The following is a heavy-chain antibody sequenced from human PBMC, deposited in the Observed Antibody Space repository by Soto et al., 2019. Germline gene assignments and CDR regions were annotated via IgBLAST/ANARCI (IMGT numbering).Heavy chain of an antibody. CDR2: ISYDGSSQ. Sequence: QVQLVESGGGVVQPGRSLRLSCAASGFTFRSNAMHWVRQAPGKGLEWVAVISYDGSSQYYADSVKGRFTISRDNSKNTLYLQMNSLRAEDTAVYCCERDRTAQYYYYGMDVWGQGTTVSVSS. CDR1: GFTFRSNA. CDR3: ERDRTAQYYYYGMDV. D-gene: IGHD4-4*01. J-gene: IGHJ6*02. V-gene: IGHV3-30-3*01.